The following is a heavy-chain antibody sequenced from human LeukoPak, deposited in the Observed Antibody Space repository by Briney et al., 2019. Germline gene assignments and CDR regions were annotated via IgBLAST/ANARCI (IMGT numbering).Heavy chain of an antibody. D-gene: IGHD5-18*01. J-gene: IGHJ5*02. Sequence: ASVKVSCKASGYIFTDYYMHWVRQAPGQGLEWMAWFNPNNGVTKYAQKLQGRVTMTRDTSINTAYMELSRLRCDDTAVYYCAREGNTAIDTNWFDPWGQGTLVTVSS. V-gene: IGHV1-2*02. CDR1: GYIFTDYY. CDR3: AREGNTAIDTNWFDP. CDR2: FNPNNGVT.